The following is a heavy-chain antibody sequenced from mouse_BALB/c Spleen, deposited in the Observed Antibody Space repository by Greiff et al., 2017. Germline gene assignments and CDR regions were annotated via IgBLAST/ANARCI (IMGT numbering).Heavy chain of an antibody. V-gene: IGHV1-63*02. CDR1: GYTFPNYW. CDR3: AREKYGNCYAMDC. Sequence: QVQLQQSGAELVRPGTSVKISCKASGYTFPNYWLGWVKQRPGHGLEWIGDIYPGGGYTNYNEKFKGKATLTADTSSSTAYMQLSSLTSEDSAVYFCAREKYGNCYAMDCWGQGTSGTVSS. J-gene: IGHJ4*01. D-gene: IGHD2-10*02. CDR2: IYPGGGYT.